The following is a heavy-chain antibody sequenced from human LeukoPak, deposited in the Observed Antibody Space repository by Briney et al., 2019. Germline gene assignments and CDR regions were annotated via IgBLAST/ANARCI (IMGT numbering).Heavy chain of an antibody. CDR1: GVSISSHY. J-gene: IGHJ4*01. CDR3: ATIKRGSIYGYFDF. Sequence: SETLSLTCTVSGVSISSHYWSWIRQPPGKGLEWIGYMFDTESTKDNSSLKSRITLSADTSKNQFSLRLSSVTAADTAVYYCATIKRGSIYGYFDFWGQGILVTVSS. V-gene: IGHV4-59*11. D-gene: IGHD5-18*01. CDR2: MFDTEST.